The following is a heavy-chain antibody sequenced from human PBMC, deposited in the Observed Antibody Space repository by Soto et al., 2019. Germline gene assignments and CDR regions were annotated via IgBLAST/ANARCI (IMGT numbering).Heavy chain of an antibody. J-gene: IGHJ3*01. D-gene: IGHD1-26*01. V-gene: IGHV1-2*02. CDR1: GYTFIGYY. CDR2: INPNTDGT. CDR3: ARVMDPYSGPHLDL. Sequence: ASVKVSCKASGYTFIGYYIHWVRQAPGQGLEWMGWINPNTDGTNYAQKFQGRVTMTRATSISTAYMELSRLRSDDTAVYYCARVMDPYSGPHLDLWRQRTMVTVSS.